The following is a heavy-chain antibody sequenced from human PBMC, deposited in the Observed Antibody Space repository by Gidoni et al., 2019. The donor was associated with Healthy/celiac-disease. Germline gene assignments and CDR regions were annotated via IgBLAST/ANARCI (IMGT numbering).Heavy chain of an antibody. D-gene: IGHD2-2*01. Sequence: EVQLVESGVGLVQEGRALRLSCTAAGFTCGDYAMSSVRQAPGKGLEWVGFIRSKAYGGTTEYAASGKRSFTISRADSKSTSYLQMTSLLTDDTAVYSCTRFKDSVVVPAAPTMTYGMDVWGQGTTVTVSS. CDR3: TRFKDSVVVPAAPTMTYGMDV. CDR2: IRSKAYGGTT. V-gene: IGHV3-49*04. CDR1: GFTCGDYA. J-gene: IGHJ6*02.